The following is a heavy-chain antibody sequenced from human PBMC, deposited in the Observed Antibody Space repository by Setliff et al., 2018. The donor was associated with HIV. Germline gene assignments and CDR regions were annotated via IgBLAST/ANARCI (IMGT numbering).Heavy chain of an antibody. CDR1: GFSFSSYT. D-gene: IGHD6-19*01. J-gene: IGHJ6*02. CDR2: ILYDGSNK. V-gene: IGHV3-30*04. Sequence: GGSLRLSCEASGFSFSSYTMNWVRQAPGKGLEWVAVILYDGSNKYYADSVKGRVTMTRDTSTSTVYMELSSLRSEDTAVYYCAREGSGWYLTSYYYGMDVWGQGTTVTVSS. CDR3: AREGSGWYLTSYYYGMDV.